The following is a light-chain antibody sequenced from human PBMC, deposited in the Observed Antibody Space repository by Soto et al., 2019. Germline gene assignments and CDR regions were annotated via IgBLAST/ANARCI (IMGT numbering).Light chain of an antibody. V-gene: IGLV3-1*01. Sequence: SYELTQPPSVSVSPGQTATITCSGDKLGDKYAWWYQQKPGQSPVLVIYHDTKRPSGIPERFSGSNSGNTATLTISGTQAVDEADYYCQAWDSPEVVFGGGTKVTVL. J-gene: IGLJ2*01. CDR2: HDT. CDR1: KLGDKY. CDR3: QAWDSPEVV.